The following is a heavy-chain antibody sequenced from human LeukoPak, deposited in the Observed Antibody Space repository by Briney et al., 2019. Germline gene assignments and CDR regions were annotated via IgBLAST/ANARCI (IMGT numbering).Heavy chain of an antibody. V-gene: IGHV1-2*02. Sequence: GASVTVSCKASGYTFTSYYMHWVRQAPGQGLEWMGWINPNSGGTNYAQKFQGRVTMTRDTSISTAYMELSRLRSDDTAVYYCARAYYDSSGYYLDYWGQGTLVTVSS. CDR1: GYTFTSYY. CDR3: ARAYYDSSGYYLDY. D-gene: IGHD3-22*01. CDR2: INPNSGGT. J-gene: IGHJ4*02.